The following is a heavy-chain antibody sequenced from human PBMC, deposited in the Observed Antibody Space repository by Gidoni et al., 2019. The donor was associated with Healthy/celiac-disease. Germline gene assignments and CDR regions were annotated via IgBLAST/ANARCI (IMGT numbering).Heavy chain of an antibody. CDR2: INHSGST. D-gene: IGHD3-16*02. V-gene: IGHV4-34*01. J-gene: IGHJ1*01. CDR3: ARGSSDYVWGSYRLSEYFQH. CDR1: GGSFSGYY. Sequence: QVQLQQWGAGLLKPSETLSLTCAVYGGSFSGYYWSWIRQPPGKGLEWIGEINHSGSTNYNPSLKSRVTISVDTSKNQFSLKLSSVTAADTAVYYCARGSSDYVWGSYRLSEYFQHWGQGTLVTVSS.